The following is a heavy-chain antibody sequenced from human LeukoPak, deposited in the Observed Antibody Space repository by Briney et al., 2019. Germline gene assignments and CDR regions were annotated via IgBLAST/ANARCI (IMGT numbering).Heavy chain of an antibody. J-gene: IGHJ4*02. CDR3: ARAHYDKTGYFDY. D-gene: IGHD3-9*01. CDR1: GFTFSSYA. V-gene: IGHV3-30*01. Sequence: GGSLRLSCAASGFTFSSYAMHWVRQAPGKGLEWVAVISYDGSNKYYADSVKGRFTISRDNSKNTLYLQMNSLRAEDTAVYYCARAHYDKTGYFDYWGQGTLVTVSS. CDR2: ISYDGSNK.